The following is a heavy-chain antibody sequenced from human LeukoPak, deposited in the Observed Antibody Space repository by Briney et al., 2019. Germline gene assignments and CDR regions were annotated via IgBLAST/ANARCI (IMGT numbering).Heavy chain of an antibody. CDR2: INTHKGHT. J-gene: IGHJ4*02. D-gene: IGHD2-15*01. CDR3: AREFGHCPGDNCFYFFDS. V-gene: IGHV1-18*01. CDR1: VYTLTNYN. Sequence: GASVKVSCKASVYTLTNYNISWVRQAPGQGLEWMGWINTHKGHTNFLQKFQGRVTVTTDISTNTAYMELRRLRSDDTAVYYCAREFGHCPGDNCFYFFDSWGQGSLVIVSS.